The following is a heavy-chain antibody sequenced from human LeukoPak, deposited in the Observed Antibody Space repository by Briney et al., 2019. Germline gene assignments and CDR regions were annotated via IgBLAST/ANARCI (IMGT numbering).Heavy chain of an antibody. CDR3: ARDLFPITIFGVVSEDDAFDI. V-gene: IGHV4-38-2*02. Sequence: SETLSLTCAVSGYSISSGYYWGWIRQPPGKGLEWIGSIYHSGSTYYNPSLKSRVTISVDTSKNQFSLKQISVTAADTAVYYCARDLFPITIFGVVSEDDAFDIWGQGTMVTVSS. D-gene: IGHD3-3*01. J-gene: IGHJ3*02. CDR1: GYSISSGYY. CDR2: IYHSGST.